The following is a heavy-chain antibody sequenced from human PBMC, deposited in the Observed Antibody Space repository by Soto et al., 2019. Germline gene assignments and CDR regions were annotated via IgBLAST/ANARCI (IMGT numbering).Heavy chain of an antibody. V-gene: IGHV3-30*03. CDR1: GFTFSSYG. D-gene: IGHD3-10*02. CDR2: ISYDGSNK. J-gene: IGHJ3*02. CDR3: VADYVATDAFDI. Sequence: GGSLRLSCAASGFTFSSYGIRWVRQAPGKGLEWVAVISYDGSNKYYADSVKGRFTISRDNSKNTLYLQMNSLRAEDTAVYYCVADYVATDAFDIWGQGTMVTVSS.